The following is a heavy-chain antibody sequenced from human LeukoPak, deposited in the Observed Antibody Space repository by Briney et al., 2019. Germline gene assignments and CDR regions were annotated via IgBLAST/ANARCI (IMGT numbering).Heavy chain of an antibody. D-gene: IGHD3-10*01. CDR3: ARTTMVRGTYYMDV. J-gene: IGHJ6*03. CDR1: GGSINSYY. CDR2: IHYSGST. Sequence: PSETLTLTCTVSGGSINSYYWSWIRQPPGKGLQWIGCIHYSGSTNYNPSLKSRVTISVDTSKNQFSLKLSSVTAADTAVYYCARTTMVRGTYYMDVWGKGTTVTISS. V-gene: IGHV4-59*01.